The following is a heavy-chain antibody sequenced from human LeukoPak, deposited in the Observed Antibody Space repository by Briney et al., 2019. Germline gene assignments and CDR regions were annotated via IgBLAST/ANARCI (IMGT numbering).Heavy chain of an antibody. D-gene: IGHD2-2*01. CDR1: GLTFNNYA. J-gene: IGHJ4*02. CDR2: ISSSSSYI. V-gene: IGHV3-21*01. Sequence: PGGSLRLSCAVSGLTFNNYAMSWVRQAPGKGLEWVSSISSSSSYIYYADSVKGRFTISRDNAKNSLYLQMNSLRAEDTAVYYCARDGVVPAVIPFDYWGQGTLVTVSS. CDR3: ARDGVVPAVIPFDY.